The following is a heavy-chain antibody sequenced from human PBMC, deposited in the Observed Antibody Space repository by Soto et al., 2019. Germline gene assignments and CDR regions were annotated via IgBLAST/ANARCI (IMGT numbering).Heavy chain of an antibody. Sequence: GGSLRLSCAASGFTFSSYSMSWVRQAPGKGLEWVSSISSSSSYIYYADSVKGRFTISRDNAKNSLYLQMNSLRAEDTAVYYCARTRDSYGHYYYYYGMDVWGQGTTVTVSS. D-gene: IGHD5-18*01. CDR3: ARTRDSYGHYYYYYGMDV. J-gene: IGHJ6*02. CDR2: ISSSSSYI. CDR1: GFTFSSYS. V-gene: IGHV3-21*01.